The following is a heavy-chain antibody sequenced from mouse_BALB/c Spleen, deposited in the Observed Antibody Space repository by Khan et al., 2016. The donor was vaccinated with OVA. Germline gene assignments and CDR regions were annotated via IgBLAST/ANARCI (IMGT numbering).Heavy chain of an antibody. Sequence: QVQLQQSGAELAKPGASVKMSCKASGYTFTSYWMHWVKQRPGQGLEWIGYINPSTGYTEYNQKFKDQATLTADKSSSTAYMQLSSLTSEDSAGDYGARGGYGSFAYWGQGTLVTVSA. J-gene: IGHJ3*01. CDR3: ARGGYGSFAY. CDR2: INPSTGYT. CDR1: GYTFTSYW. V-gene: IGHV1-7*01. D-gene: IGHD2-2*01.